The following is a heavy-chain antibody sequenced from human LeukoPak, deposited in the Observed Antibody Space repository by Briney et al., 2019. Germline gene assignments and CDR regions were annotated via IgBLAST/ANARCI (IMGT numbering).Heavy chain of an antibody. V-gene: IGHV1-2*02. J-gene: IGHJ4*02. D-gene: IGHD6-19*01. CDR1: GYTFTGYY. Sequence: RASVKVSCKASGYTFTGYYMHWVRQAPGQGLEWMGWVNPNSGGTNYAQKFQGRVTMTRDTSISTAYMELSRLRSDDTAVYYCARAVAGTCFDYWGQGTLVTVSS. CDR2: VNPNSGGT. CDR3: ARAVAGTCFDY.